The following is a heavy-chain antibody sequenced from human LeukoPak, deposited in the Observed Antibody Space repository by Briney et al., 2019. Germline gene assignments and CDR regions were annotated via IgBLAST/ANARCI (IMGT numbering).Heavy chain of an antibody. Sequence: ASVKVSCKASGYTFTSYYMHWVRQAPGQGLEWIGIINPSGGSTSYAQKFQGRVTMTRDTSTSTVYMELSSLRSEDTAVYYCARALPRAYYGSGSYWPPAHAYYMDVWGKGTTVTISS. J-gene: IGHJ6*03. CDR3: ARALPRAYYGSGSYWPPAHAYYMDV. CDR2: INPSGGST. V-gene: IGHV1-46*01. CDR1: GYTFTSYY. D-gene: IGHD3-10*01.